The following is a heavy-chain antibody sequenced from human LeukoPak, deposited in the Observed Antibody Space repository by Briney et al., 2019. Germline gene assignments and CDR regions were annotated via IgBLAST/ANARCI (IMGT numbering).Heavy chain of an antibody. J-gene: IGHJ2*01. Sequence: GGSLRLSCAASGFTFSSYAMHWDRQAPGKGLEWVAVISYDGSNKYYADSVKGRFTISRDNSKNTLYLQMNSLRAEGTAVYYCIDAFDLWGRGTLVTVSS. CDR1: GFTFSSYA. V-gene: IGHV3-30-3*01. CDR2: ISYDGSNK. CDR3: IDAFDL.